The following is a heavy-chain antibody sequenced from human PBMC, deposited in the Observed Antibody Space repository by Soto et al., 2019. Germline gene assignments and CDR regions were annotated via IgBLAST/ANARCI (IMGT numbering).Heavy chain of an antibody. CDR3: ARDSLSGYSYGMRSYVMDV. J-gene: IGHJ6*02. V-gene: IGHV1-3*01. CDR1: GYTFTSYA. D-gene: IGHD5-18*01. CDR2: INAGNGNT. Sequence: ASVKVSCKASGYTFTSYAMHWVRQAPGQRLEWMGWINAGNGNTKYSQKFQGRVTITRDTSASTAYMELSSLRSEDTAVYYCARDSLSGYSYGMRSYVMDVWGQGTTVTVSS.